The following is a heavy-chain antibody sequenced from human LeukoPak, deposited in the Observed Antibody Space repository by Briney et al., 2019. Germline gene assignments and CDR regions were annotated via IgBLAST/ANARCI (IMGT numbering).Heavy chain of an antibody. J-gene: IGHJ4*02. V-gene: IGHV3-53*01. Sequence: PGGSLRLSCAASGFTISTTYMSWVRQAPGKGLEWVSLIYVDGRTYYADSVKGRFTISRDNSKNTLYLQVNSLRAEDTAVYYCAKQRDYYDSSSYYRGYYFDYWGQGTLVTVSS. D-gene: IGHD3-22*01. CDR2: IYVDGRT. CDR1: GFTISTTY. CDR3: AKQRDYYDSSSYYRGYYFDY.